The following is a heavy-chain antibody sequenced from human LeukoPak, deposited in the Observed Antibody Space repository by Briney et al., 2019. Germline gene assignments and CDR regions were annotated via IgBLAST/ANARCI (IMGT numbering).Heavy chain of an antibody. CDR2: INPSGGDT. D-gene: IGHD2-15*01. V-gene: IGHV1-46*01. CDR1: GYIFTSYY. CDR3: ARDLLYCSGGSCYRWAYFDY. Sequence: ASVKVSCKASGYIFTSYYIHWVRQAPGQGLEWMGIINPSGGDTSYAQKFQGRVTMTRDTSTSTVYMELSSLRSEDTAVYYCARDLLYCSGGSCYRWAYFDYWGQGTLVTVSS. J-gene: IGHJ4*02.